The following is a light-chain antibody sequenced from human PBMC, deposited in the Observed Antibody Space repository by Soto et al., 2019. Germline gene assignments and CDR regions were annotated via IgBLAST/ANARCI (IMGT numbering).Light chain of an antibody. J-gene: IGKJ5*01. Sequence: QSLSPGERATLSCRASQTVSSYLTWYQQRPGQAPRLLIYGASKRATGIPDRFSGSGSGTDFTLTISRLEPEDFALYYCQQYGTSPITFGQGTRLEIK. CDR3: QQYGTSPIT. CDR1: QTVSSY. V-gene: IGKV3-20*01. CDR2: GAS.